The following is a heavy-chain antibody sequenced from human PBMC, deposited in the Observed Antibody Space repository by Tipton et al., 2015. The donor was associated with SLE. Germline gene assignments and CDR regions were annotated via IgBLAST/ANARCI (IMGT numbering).Heavy chain of an antibody. CDR2: IYTSGST. V-gene: IGHV4-4*07. D-gene: IGHD2-2*01. CDR3: ARDPWGYCSSTSCRDYYGMDV. CDR1: GGSISSYY. J-gene: IGHJ6*02. Sequence: TLSLTCTVSGGSISSYYWSWIRQPAGKGLAWIGRIYTSGSTNCNPSLKSRVTMSVDTSKNQFSLKLSSVTAADTAVYYCARDPWGYCSSTSCRDYYGMDVWGQGTTVTVSS.